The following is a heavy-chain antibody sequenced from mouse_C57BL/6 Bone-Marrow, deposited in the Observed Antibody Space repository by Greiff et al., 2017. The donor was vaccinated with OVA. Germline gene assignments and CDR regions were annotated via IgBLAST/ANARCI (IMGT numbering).Heavy chain of an antibody. J-gene: IGHJ3*01. CDR1: GFTFNTYA. CDR2: IRSKSSNYAK. V-gene: IGHV10-3*01. Sequence: DVKLVESGGGLVQPKGSLKLSCAASGFTFNTYAMHWVRQAPGKGLEWVARIRSKSSNYAKYYADSVKDRFTISRDDSQSMLYLQMNNLKTEDTAMYYCVRECPDGYPAWFAYWGQGTLVTVSA. CDR3: VRECPDGYPAWFAY. D-gene: IGHD2-3*01.